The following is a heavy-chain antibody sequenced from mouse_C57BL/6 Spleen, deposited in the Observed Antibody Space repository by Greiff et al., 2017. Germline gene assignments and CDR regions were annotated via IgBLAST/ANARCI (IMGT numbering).Heavy chain of an antibody. CDR3: APTVDEYYYAMDY. J-gene: IGHJ4*01. CDR2: IYPGSGST. V-gene: IGHV1-55*01. CDR1: GYTFTSYW. D-gene: IGHD1-1*01. Sequence: QVQLQQPGAELVKPGASVKMSCKASGYTFTSYWITWVKQRPGQGLEWIGDIYPGSGSTNYNEKFKSKATLTVDTSSSTAYMQLSSLTSEDSAVYYCAPTVDEYYYAMDYWGQGTSVTVSS.